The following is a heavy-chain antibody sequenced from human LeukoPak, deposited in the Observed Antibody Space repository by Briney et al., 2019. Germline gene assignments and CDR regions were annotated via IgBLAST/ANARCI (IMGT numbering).Heavy chain of an antibody. CDR3: ARDPYYYDSSGYYYSNYFFDY. D-gene: IGHD3-22*01. CDR1: GFNFNSYG. Sequence: GGSLRLSCAASGFNFNSYGMHWVRQAPGKGLEWVAVISYDGRNKHYADSVKGRFTISRDKSKNTLYVQMNSLRAEDTAVYYCARDPYYYDSSGYYYSNYFFDYWGQGTLVTVSS. J-gene: IGHJ4*02. CDR2: ISYDGRNK. V-gene: IGHV3-30*03.